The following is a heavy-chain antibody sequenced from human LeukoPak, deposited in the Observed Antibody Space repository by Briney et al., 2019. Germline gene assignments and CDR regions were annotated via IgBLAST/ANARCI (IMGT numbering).Heavy chain of an antibody. J-gene: IGHJ6*04. CDR2: ISYSSSPF. CDR3: AELGITMIGGV. V-gene: IGHV3-48*03. D-gene: IGHD3-10*02. CDR1: GFTFSDYD. Sequence: GGSLRLSCAASGFTFSDYDMNWVRQAPGKGLEWISYISYSSSPFSYADSVKGRFTISRDNAKNSLYLQMSSLRAEDTAVYYCAELGITMIGGVWGKGTTVTISS.